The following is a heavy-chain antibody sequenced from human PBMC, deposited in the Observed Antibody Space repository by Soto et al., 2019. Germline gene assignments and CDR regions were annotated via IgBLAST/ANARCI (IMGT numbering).Heavy chain of an antibody. J-gene: IGHJ3*02. CDR2: INAGNGNT. V-gene: IGHV1-3*01. CDR3: ARVPTARRAFDI. CDR1: GYTFTSYA. D-gene: IGHD4-17*01. Sequence: QVQLVQSGAEVKKPGASVKVSCKASGYTFTSYAMHWVRQAPGQRLEWMGWINAGNGNTKYSQKFQGRVTITRDTSASTAYMELTSLRSEDTAVYYCARVPTARRAFDIWGQGTMVTVSS.